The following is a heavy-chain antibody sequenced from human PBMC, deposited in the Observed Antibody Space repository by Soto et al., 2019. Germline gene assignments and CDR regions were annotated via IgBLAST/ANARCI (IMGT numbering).Heavy chain of an antibody. CDR1: GFTFSSYS. CDR3: ASPGWFDP. CDR2: IGTISTYI. V-gene: IGHV3-21*01. J-gene: IGHJ5*02. Sequence: GGSLRLSCAASGFTFSSYSMNWVRQAPGKGLEWVSSIGTISTYIYYADSVKGRFTISRDNAKNSLYLQMNSLRAEDTAVYYCASPGWFDPWGQGTLVTVFS.